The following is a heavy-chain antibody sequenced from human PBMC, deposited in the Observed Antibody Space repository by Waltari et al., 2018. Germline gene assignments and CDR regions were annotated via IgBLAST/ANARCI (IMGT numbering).Heavy chain of an antibody. V-gene: IGHV4-39*07. Sequence: QLQLLESGPGLVKPSETLSLTCTVSGDSVINSNYSWGWIAQPPGKGMEWIGNIYYRGRSAYNPSLKSRVIISVDTSKNQFSVWLTSVTAADTAVFYCARLSPPMWVRGVKGGYYFDYWGPGTLVTVSS. CDR1: GDSVINSNYS. CDR2: IYYRGRS. D-gene: IGHD3-10*01. J-gene: IGHJ4*02. CDR3: ARLSPPMWVRGVKGGYYFDY.